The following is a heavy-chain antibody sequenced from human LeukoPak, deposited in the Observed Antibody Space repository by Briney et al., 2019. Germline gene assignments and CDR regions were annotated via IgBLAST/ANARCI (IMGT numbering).Heavy chain of an antibody. Sequence: SETLSLTCTVSGGSISSSSYYWGWIRQPPGKGLEWIGSIYYSGSTYYNPSLKSRVTISVDTSKNQFSLKLSSVTAADTAVYYCARDRSSSWYGGNFDYWGQGTLVTVSS. V-gene: IGHV4-39*07. D-gene: IGHD6-13*01. CDR1: GGSISSSSYY. J-gene: IGHJ4*02. CDR2: IYYSGST. CDR3: ARDRSSSWYGGNFDY.